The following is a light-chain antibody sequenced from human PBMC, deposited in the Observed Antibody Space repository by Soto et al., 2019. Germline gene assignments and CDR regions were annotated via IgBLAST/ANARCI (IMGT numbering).Light chain of an antibody. J-gene: IGKJ1*01. CDR3: QQYNNYPRT. Sequence: DIHMTQSPSSLSASVGYRFTITCRASQSISSYLNWYQHKPGKAPKFLIYHASSLESGVPSRFRGSGSGTEFTLTISNLQPDDFETYFCQQYNNYPRTFGQGTKVDIK. CDR2: HAS. CDR1: QSISSY. V-gene: IGKV1-5*01.